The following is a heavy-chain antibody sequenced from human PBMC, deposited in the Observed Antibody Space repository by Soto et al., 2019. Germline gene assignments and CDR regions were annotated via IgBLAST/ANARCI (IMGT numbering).Heavy chain of an antibody. Sequence: QVQLVQSGAEVKKPGSSVRASCKASGGTFSSYAISWVRQAPGQGLEWMGGIIPIFGTENYAQKFQGRGTIAADESTSAAYMELSSLRSEDTAVYYCALDSIVGSKYYYGMDVWVQGTTVTVS. D-gene: IGHD1-26*01. CDR2: IIPIFGTE. V-gene: IGHV1-69*01. CDR3: ALDSIVGSKYYYGMDV. CDR1: GGTFSSYA. J-gene: IGHJ6*02.